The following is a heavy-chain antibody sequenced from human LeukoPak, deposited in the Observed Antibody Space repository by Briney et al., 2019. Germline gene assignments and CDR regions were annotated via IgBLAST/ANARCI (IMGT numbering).Heavy chain of an antibody. CDR3: ARDTTVASGMQF. V-gene: IGHV4-59*12. Sequence: SETLSLTCTVSGGSISTYSWTWVRQSPGKGLEWIGSVVTATTNYSPALRSRVAISVHTSKNQFSLRLESVTTADTAVYYCARDTTVASGMQFWGQGALVTVSS. J-gene: IGHJ4*02. CDR1: GGSISTYS. CDR2: VVTATT. D-gene: IGHD6-19*01.